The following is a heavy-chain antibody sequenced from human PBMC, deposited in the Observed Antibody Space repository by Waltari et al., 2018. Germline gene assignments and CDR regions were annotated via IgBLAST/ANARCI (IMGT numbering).Heavy chain of an antibody. CDR3: ASPYYYGSGSYYNRFDY. Sequence: QVQLVQSGAEVKKPGSSVKVSCKASGGTFSSYAISWVRQAPGQGLEWMGGIIPIFGTANYAQKFQGRVTITADKSTSTAYMELSSLRSEDTAVYYCASPYYYGSGSYYNRFDYWGQGTLVTVSS. J-gene: IGHJ4*02. CDR1: GGTFSSYA. CDR2: IIPIFGTA. D-gene: IGHD3-10*01. V-gene: IGHV1-69*14.